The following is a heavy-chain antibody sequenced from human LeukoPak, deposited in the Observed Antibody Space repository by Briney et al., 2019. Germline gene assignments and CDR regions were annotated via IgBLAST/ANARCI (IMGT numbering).Heavy chain of an antibody. Sequence: SETLSLTCAVSDGSISSGGYSWSWIRQPPGKGLEWIGYIYYSGSTNYNPSLKSRVTISVDTSKNQFSLKLSSVTAADTAVYYCARGLPPYYYDSSGSPFDYWGQGTLVTVSS. J-gene: IGHJ4*02. D-gene: IGHD3-22*01. CDR1: DGSISSGGYS. V-gene: IGHV4-61*08. CDR3: ARGLPPYYYDSSGSPFDY. CDR2: IYYSGST.